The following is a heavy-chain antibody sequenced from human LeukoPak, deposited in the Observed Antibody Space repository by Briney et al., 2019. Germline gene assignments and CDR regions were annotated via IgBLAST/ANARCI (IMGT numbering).Heavy chain of an antibody. J-gene: IGHJ6*02. CDR3: ARDYYDSIEGMDV. D-gene: IGHD3-22*01. Sequence: GASVKVSCKASGYTFTSYGISWVRQAPGQGLEWMGWISAYNGNTNYAQKLQGRVTMTRDTSISTAYMELSRLRSDDTAVYYCARDYYDSIEGMDVWGQGTTVTVSS. V-gene: IGHV1-18*01. CDR2: ISAYNGNT. CDR1: GYTFTSYG.